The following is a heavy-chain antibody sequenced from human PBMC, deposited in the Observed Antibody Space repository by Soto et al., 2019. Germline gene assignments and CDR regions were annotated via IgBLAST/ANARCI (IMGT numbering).Heavy chain of an antibody. CDR3: ARPIAAADNWFDP. Sequence: GESLKISCKGSGYSFTSYWIGWVRQMPGKGLEWMGIIYPGGSDTRYSPSFQGQVTISADKSISTAYLQWSSLKASDTAMYYCARPIAAADNWFDPWGQGTLVTVSS. CDR1: GYSFTSYW. CDR2: IYPGGSDT. V-gene: IGHV5-51*01. D-gene: IGHD6-13*01. J-gene: IGHJ5*02.